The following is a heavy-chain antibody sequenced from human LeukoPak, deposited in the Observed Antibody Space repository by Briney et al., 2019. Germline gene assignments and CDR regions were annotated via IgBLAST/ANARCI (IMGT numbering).Heavy chain of an antibody. CDR2: ISGSGGST. CDR3: AKDLIVVVVAATRDWFDP. V-gene: IGHV3-23*01. D-gene: IGHD2-15*01. J-gene: IGHJ5*02. Sequence: AGGSLRLSCAASGFTFSSYGMSWVRQAPGKGLEWVSAISGSGGSTYYADSVKGRFTISRDNSKNTLYLQMNSLRAEDTAVYYCAKDLIVVVVAATRDWFDPWGQGTLVTVSS. CDR1: GFTFSSYG.